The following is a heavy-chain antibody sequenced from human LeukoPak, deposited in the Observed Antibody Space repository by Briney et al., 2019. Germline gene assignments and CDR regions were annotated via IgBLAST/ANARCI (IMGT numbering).Heavy chain of an antibody. CDR2: IFYTGTT. CDR3: ARDSGDYVWGSYRGDAFDI. CDR1: GGSIGSDNYY. Sequence: PSETLSLTCTVSGGSIGSDNYYWDWIRQPPGKGLEFIAGIFYTGTTYYNPSLKSRVTISVDTSKNQFSLKLSSVTAADTAVYYCARDSGDYVWGSYRGDAFDIWGQGTMVTVSS. V-gene: IGHV4-39*07. D-gene: IGHD3-16*02. J-gene: IGHJ3*02.